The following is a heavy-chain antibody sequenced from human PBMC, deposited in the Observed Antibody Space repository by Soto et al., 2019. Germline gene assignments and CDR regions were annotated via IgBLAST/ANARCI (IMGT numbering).Heavy chain of an antibody. D-gene: IGHD1-20*01. CDR2: ISHDGTNK. J-gene: IGHJ4*02. CDR1: GFTFSSYG. CDR3: AKKLYNWNDGPFDF. V-gene: IGHV3-30*18. Sequence: GASLRLSCAASGFTFSSYGIHWVRQAPGKGLEWVAVISHDGTNKYYADSVKGRSTISRDNSKYTLYLQMNSLRVEDTAVYYCAKKLYNWNDGPFDFWGQGTLVNVS.